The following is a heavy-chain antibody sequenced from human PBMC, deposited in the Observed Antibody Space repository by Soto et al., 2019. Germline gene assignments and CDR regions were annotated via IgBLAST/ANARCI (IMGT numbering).Heavy chain of an antibody. J-gene: IGHJ4*02. D-gene: IGHD3-22*01. CDR3: ARGSYYYDSSAYYHY. CDR1: GGSISSGGYS. CDR2: IYHSGST. V-gene: IGHV4-30-2*01. Sequence: SETLSLTCAVSGGSISSGGYSWRWIRQPPGKGLEWIGYIYHSGSTYYNPSLKSRVTISVDRSKNQFSLKLSSVTAADTAVYYCARGSYYYDSSAYYHYWGQGTLVTVSP.